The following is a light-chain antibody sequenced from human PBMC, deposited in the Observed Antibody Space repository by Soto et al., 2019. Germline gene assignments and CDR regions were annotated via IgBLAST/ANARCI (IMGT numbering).Light chain of an antibody. Sequence: TQSACALSLSTGERATLSCRASQSFNSIYLAWYQQKPGQAPRLLIYGASSRATGIPARFSGSGSGTEFTLTISSLQSEDFAVYYCQQYKNGWTFGQGTKVHIK. V-gene: IGKV3D-15*01. CDR3: QQYKNGWT. CDR2: GAS. J-gene: IGKJ1*01. CDR1: QSFNSIY.